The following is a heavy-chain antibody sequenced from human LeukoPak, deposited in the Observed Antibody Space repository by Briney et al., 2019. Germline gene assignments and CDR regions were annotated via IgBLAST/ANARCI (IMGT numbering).Heavy chain of an antibody. CDR3: AKTPVGMVTLDY. CDR2: IIPIFGTA. J-gene: IGHJ4*02. V-gene: IGHV1-69*06. Sequence: SVKVSCKASGYTFTSYYMHWVRQAPGQGLEWMGGIIPIFGTANYAQKFQGRVTITADKSTSTAYMELSSLRSEDTAVYYCAKTPVGMVTLDYWGQGTLVTVSS. CDR1: GYTFTSYY. D-gene: IGHD5-24*01.